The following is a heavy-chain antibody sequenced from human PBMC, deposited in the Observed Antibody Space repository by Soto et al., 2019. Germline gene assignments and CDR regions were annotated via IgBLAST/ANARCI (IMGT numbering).Heavy chain of an antibody. CDR1: GFTFSDYY. CDR2: IVSSSGYT. CDR3: ARLRASSWYMGGYLDY. J-gene: IGHJ4*02. V-gene: IGHV3-11*06. Sequence: QVQLMESGGGLVKPGGSLRLSCAASGFTFSDYYMSWIRQAPGKGLEWVSYIVSSSGYTNYADSVKGRFTISRDNAKNSLYLEMNSLRAEDTAVYYCARLRASSWYMGGYLDYWGQGTLVTVSS. D-gene: IGHD6-13*01.